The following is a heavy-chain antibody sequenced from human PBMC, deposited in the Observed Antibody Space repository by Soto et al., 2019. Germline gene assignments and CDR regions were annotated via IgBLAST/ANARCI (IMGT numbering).Heavy chain of an antibody. D-gene: IGHD6-25*01. V-gene: IGHV4-30-4*01. Sequence: QVQLQESGPGLVKHSQTLSLTCTVSGCSISSGNYYWSWMRQPPGKGLDWIGFISYSGNTYYSTSLKSRVTISVDTYKSQFSLDRIFVTAADTSVYYCATRGTPATGLYFFDYWGQGSQGTVSS. CDR3: ATRGTPATGLYFFDY. J-gene: IGHJ4*02. CDR2: ISYSGNT. CDR1: GCSISSGNYY.